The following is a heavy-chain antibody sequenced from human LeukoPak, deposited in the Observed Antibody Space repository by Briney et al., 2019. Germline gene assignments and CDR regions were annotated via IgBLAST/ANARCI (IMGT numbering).Heavy chain of an antibody. J-gene: IGHJ4*02. D-gene: IGHD6-13*01. Sequence: GESLKISCKGSGYSFTSYWIGWVRQMPGKGLEWMGIIYPGDSDTRYSPSFQGQVTISADKSISTAYLQWSSLKASDAAMYYCARQIAAAGNNFDYWGQGTLVTVSS. CDR3: ARQIAAAGNNFDY. CDR2: IYPGDSDT. V-gene: IGHV5-51*01. CDR1: GYSFTSYW.